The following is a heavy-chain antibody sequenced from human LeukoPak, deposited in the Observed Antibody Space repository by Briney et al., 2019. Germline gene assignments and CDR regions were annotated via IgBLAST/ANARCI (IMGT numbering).Heavy chain of an antibody. CDR2: INPDGSGT. V-gene: IGHV3-74*01. D-gene: IGHD1-14*01. CDR3: ARDCLTGFDY. Sequence: GGSLRLSCAASGFTFSSYWMHWVRQAPGKGLVWVSRINPDGSGTSYADSVKGRFTISRDNAKNTLYLQMNSLRAEDTAVYHCARDCLTGFDYWGQGALVTVSS. CDR1: GFTFSSYW. J-gene: IGHJ4*02.